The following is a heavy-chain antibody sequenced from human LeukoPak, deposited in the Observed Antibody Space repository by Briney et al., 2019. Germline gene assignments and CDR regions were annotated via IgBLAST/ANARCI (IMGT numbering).Heavy chain of an antibody. D-gene: IGHD2-2*01. Sequence: PGGSLRLSCAASGFTFSSCGFNWVRQAPGKGLEWVSYISSSGSTIYYADSVKGRFTISRDNAKNSLYLQMNSLRAEDTAVYYCARDLYHSFDYWGQGTLVTVSS. J-gene: IGHJ4*02. CDR1: GFTFSSCG. CDR2: ISSSGSTI. CDR3: ARDLYHSFDY. V-gene: IGHV3-48*04.